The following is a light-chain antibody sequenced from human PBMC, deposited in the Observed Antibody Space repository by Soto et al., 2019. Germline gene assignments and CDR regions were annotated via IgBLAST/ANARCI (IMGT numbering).Light chain of an antibody. V-gene: IGKV3D-11*02. CDR2: DAT. CDR3: HLHDDWPPIYT. Sequence: VLTQSPVTLSLSPGETASLSCRASHSANNYLAWYQQKPGQAPRLLIYDATRRATGIPARFSGSGPGTDFTLTISSLAPEDFAVYYCHLHDDWPPIYTFGQGTRLEI. J-gene: IGKJ2*01. CDR1: HSANNY.